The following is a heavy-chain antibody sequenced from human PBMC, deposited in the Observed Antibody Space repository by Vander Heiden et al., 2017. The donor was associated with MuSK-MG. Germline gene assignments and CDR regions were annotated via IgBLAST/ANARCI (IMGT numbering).Heavy chain of an antibody. D-gene: IGHD3-10*01. CDR3: ARGVRLVRGVPTGDY. CDR1: GGSFSGYY. CDR2: INHSGST. V-gene: IGHV4-34*01. J-gene: IGHJ4*02. Sequence: QVQLQQWGAGLLKPSETLSLTCAVYGGSFSGYYWSWIRQPPGKGLEWIGEINHSGSTNYNPSLKSRVTISVDTSKNQFSLKLSSVTAADTAVYYCARGVRLVRGVPTGDYWGQGTLGTVSS.